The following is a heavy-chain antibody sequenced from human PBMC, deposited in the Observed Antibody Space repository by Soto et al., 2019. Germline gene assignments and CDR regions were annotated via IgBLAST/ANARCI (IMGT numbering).Heavy chain of an antibody. CDR1: GGSISSSSYY. Sequence: SETLSLTCTVSGGSISSSSYYWGWIRQPPGKGLEWIGSIYYSGSTYYNPSLKSRVTISVDTSKNQFSLKLSSVTAADTSVYYCARTRAVWFDPWGQGTLVTVSS. J-gene: IGHJ5*02. D-gene: IGHD6-19*01. V-gene: IGHV4-39*01. CDR2: IYYSGST. CDR3: ARTRAVWFDP.